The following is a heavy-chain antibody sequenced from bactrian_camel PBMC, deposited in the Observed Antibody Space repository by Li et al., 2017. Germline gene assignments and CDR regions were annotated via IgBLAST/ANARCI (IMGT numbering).Heavy chain of an antibody. J-gene: IGHJ4*01. CDR1: GFSFDGYL. Sequence: VQLVESGGGLVQPGNSLTLSCSASGFSFDGYLMSWVRQAPGKGLEWVSTINSGGGTTYYADSVKGRFTISRDNAKNTVYLQMDSLKSEDTALYYCATSGMDWVLGFAHWGQETQVTVS. CDR3: ATSGMDWVLGFAH. D-gene: IGHD1*01. CDR2: INSGGGTT. V-gene: IGHV3S40*01.